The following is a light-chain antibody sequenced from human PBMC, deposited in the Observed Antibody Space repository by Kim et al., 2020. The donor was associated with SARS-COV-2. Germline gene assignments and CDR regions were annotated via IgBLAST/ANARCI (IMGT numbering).Light chain of an antibody. CDR1: QSVTTH. CDR2: GTA. V-gene: IGKV3-11*01. J-gene: IGKJ4*01. CDR3: QQRSKWELS. Sequence: LSPGDRATLSCRASQSVTTHLAWYQQKPGQAPRLLIQGTAHRAAGIPDRFSGRGSGTDFILTISSLEPEDFAVYYCQQRSKWELSFGGGTKVDIK.